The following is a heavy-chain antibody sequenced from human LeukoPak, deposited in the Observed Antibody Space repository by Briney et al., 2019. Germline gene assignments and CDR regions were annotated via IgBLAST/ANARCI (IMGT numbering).Heavy chain of an antibody. D-gene: IGHD1-20*01. V-gene: IGHV4-39*07. J-gene: IGHJ4*02. CDR2: IYYSGST. Sequence: SETLSLTCTVSGGSISSSSYYWGWIRQPPGKGLEWIGSIYYSGSTYYNPSLKSRVTISVDTSKNQFSLKLSSVTAADTAVYYCAGGGYNWNLFPSLLNYWGQGTLVTVSS. CDR1: GGSISSSSYY. CDR3: AGGGYNWNLFPSLLNY.